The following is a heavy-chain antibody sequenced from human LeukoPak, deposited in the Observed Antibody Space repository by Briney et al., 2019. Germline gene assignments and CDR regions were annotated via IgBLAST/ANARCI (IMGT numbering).Heavy chain of an antibody. D-gene: IGHD1-26*01. CDR3: ARDLVGVTGDY. Sequence: GGSLRLSCAASGFTLSSFGMNWVRQAPGKGLEGLEWVSYISSGSSAIYYAESVKGRFTISRHNSKNTLYLQMNSLGAEDTAVYYCARDLVGVTGDYWGQGTLVTVSS. CDR2: ISSGSSAI. J-gene: IGHJ4*02. CDR1: GFTLSSFG. V-gene: IGHV3-48*01.